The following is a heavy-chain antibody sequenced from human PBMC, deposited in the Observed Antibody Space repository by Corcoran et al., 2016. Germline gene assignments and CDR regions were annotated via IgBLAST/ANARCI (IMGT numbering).Heavy chain of an antibody. Sequence: QVQLVESGGGVVQPGRSLRLSCAASGFTFSNYGMHWVRQAPGKGLEWVAVIWYDGSNKYYKDSVKGRFTISRDNSKNTLYLQMNSLRAEDTAVYYCVREVRGSGYPLNDYWGQGTLVTVSS. D-gene: IGHD3-3*01. J-gene: IGHJ4*02. CDR1: GFTFSNYG. V-gene: IGHV3-33*01. CDR2: IWYDGSNK. CDR3: VREVRGSGYPLNDY.